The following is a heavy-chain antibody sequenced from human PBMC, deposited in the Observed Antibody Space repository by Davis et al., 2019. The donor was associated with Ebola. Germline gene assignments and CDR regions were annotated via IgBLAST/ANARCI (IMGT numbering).Heavy chain of an antibody. CDR2: IYYSGST. J-gene: IGHJ6*02. CDR3: AISSSSEYYYYYGMDV. Sequence: SETLSLTCTVSGGSISSSSDYWGWLRQPPGKGREWFGSIYYSGSTYYNPSLKSRVTISVDTSKHQFSLKLSSVTAADTAVYYCAISSSSEYYYYYGMDVWGQGTTVTVSS. V-gene: IGHV4-39*01. CDR1: GGSISSSSDY. D-gene: IGHD6-6*01.